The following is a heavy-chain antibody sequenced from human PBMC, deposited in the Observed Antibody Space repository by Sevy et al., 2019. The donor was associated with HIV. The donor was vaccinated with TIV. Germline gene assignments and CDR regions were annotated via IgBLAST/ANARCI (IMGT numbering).Heavy chain of an antibody. V-gene: IGHV3-15*01. CDR2: IKSKADGGTP. J-gene: IGHJ4*02. Sequence: GGCLRLSCGASGFIFSNARMSWVRQAPGKGLEWVGRIKSKADGGTPDYAAPVKGTFTTSRDDSINTLYLQMNSLRTDDTAVYYCGYSQYGYYYDYWGQGTLVTVSS. CDR1: GFIFSNAR. D-gene: IGHD2-15*01. CDR3: GYSQYGYYYDY.